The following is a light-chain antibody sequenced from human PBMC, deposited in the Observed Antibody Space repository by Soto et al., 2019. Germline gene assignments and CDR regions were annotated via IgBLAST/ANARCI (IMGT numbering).Light chain of an antibody. CDR1: QSLLYSDGKTY. J-gene: IGKJ2*01. CDR3: MQTMLAPYA. CDR2: EIS. V-gene: IGKV2D-29*01. Sequence: DIVMTQTPPSLSVTPGQPASISCKSSQSLLYSDGKTYLSWYMQKPGQPPQLLIDEISRRFSGVPDRLRGSGSETDFTLEISRVAAEDVGVYYCMQTMLAPYAFGQGTKLEIK.